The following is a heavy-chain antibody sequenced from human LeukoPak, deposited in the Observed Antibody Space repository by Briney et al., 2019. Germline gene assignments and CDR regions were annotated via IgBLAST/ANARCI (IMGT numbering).Heavy chain of an antibody. D-gene: IGHD2-15*01. CDR1: GFTFSSFN. CDR2: ISGSGGST. J-gene: IGHJ4*02. CDR3: AACGAIVVVVAVPPDY. Sequence: EGSLRLSCAASGFTFSSFNMNWVRQAPGKGLEWVSAISGSGGSTYYADSVKGRFTISRDNSKNTLYLQMNSLRAEDTAVYYCAACGAIVVVVAVPPDYWGQGTLVTVSS. V-gene: IGHV3-23*01.